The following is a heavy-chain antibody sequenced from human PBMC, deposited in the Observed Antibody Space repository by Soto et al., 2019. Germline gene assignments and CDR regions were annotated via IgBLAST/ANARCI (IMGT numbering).Heavy chain of an antibody. CDR1: GFTFGNFG. V-gene: IGHV3-30*03. CDR2: ISSDGSRK. D-gene: IGHD6-13*01. CDR3: ARGCSGGTNCFYFDF. J-gene: IGHJ4*02. Sequence: QVHLVESGGGVVQPGRSLRLSCAASGFTFGNFGIHWVRQAPGKGLEWVADISSDGSRKFYADSVKGRFTSSRDNSKTTLYLQMNSLRTEDTAVYFCARGCSGGTNCFYFDFWGQGIRVTVSS.